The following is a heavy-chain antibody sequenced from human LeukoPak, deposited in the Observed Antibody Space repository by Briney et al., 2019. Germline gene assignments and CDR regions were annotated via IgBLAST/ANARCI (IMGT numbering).Heavy chain of an antibody. J-gene: IGHJ4*02. CDR2: ITGSGGNT. V-gene: IGHV3-23*01. CDR3: AKESPVFDY. Sequence: GASLRLSCAASGFTFSNYAMSWVRQAPGKGLEWVSAITGSGGNTYYADSVKGRFTISRDNSKNTVFLQMSSLRAEDTAVYYCAKESPVFDYWGQGTLVTVSS. CDR1: GFTFSNYA.